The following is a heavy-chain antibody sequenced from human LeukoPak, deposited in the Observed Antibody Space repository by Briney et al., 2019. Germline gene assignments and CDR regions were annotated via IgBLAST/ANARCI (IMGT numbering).Heavy chain of an antibody. CDR1: GFTFSSYS. V-gene: IGHV3-21*01. Sequence: GGSLRLSCAASGFTFSSYSMNWVRQAPGKGLEWVSSISSSSSYIYYADSVKGRFTISRDNAKNSLYLQMNSLRAEDTAVYYCAREGYYYGSGSYYDYWGQGTLVTVSS. CDR2: ISSSSSYI. J-gene: IGHJ4*02. CDR3: AREGYYYGSGSYYDY. D-gene: IGHD3-10*01.